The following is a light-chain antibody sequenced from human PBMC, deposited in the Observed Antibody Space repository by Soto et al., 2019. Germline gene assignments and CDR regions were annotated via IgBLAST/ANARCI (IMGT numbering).Light chain of an antibody. CDR3: CSYAGSFYV. CDR2: DVS. Sequence: HSALTQPRSVFGSPGQSVTISCTGTSSDVGGYDYVSWYQQHPDKAPKLMIYDVSKRPSGVPDRFSGSKSGNTASLTISGLQAEDETDYFCCSYAGSFYVFGTGTKVTVL. V-gene: IGLV2-11*01. CDR1: SSDVGGYDY. J-gene: IGLJ1*01.